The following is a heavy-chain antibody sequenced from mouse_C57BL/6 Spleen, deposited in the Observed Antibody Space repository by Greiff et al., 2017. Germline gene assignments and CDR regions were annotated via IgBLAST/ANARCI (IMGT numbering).Heavy chain of an antibody. J-gene: IGHJ2*01. CDR3: ARNWEDYFDY. Sequence: QVQLQQSGPELVKPGASVKISCKASGYAFSRSWMNWVKQRPGKGLEWIGRIYPGDGDTNYNGKFKGKATLTADKSSSTAYMQLSSLTSEDSAVYFCARNWEDYFDYWGQGTTLTVSS. D-gene: IGHD4-1*01. CDR2: IYPGDGDT. V-gene: IGHV1-82*01. CDR1: GYAFSRSW.